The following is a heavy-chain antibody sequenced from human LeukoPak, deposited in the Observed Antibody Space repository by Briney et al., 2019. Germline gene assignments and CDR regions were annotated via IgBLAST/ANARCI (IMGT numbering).Heavy chain of an antibody. V-gene: IGHV4-34*01. CDR1: GGSFSGYY. J-gene: IGHJ4*02. D-gene: IGHD3-9*01. CDR3: AGRVLRYFDWFY. Sequence: SETLSLTCAVYGGSFSGYYWSWIRQPPGKGLEWIGEINHSGSTNYNPSLKSRVTISVDTSKNQFSLKLSSVTAADTAVYYCAGRVLRYFDWFYWGQGTLVTVSS. CDR2: INHSGST.